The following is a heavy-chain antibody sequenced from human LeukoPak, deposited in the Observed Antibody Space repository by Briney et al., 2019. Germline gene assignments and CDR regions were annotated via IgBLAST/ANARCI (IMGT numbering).Heavy chain of an antibody. CDR1: GGSFSGYY. J-gene: IGHJ4*02. V-gene: IGHV4-34*01. CDR2: INHSGST. CDR3: ATTSGWRWDY. Sequence: SETPSLTCAVYGGSFSGYYWSWIRQPPGKGLEWIGEINHSGSTNYNPSLKSRVTISVDTSKNQFSLKLSSVTAADTAVYYCATTSGWRWDYWGQGTLVTVSS. D-gene: IGHD1-14*01.